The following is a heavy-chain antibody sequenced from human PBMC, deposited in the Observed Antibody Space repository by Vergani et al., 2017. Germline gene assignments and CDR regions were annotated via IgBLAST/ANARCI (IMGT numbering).Heavy chain of an antibody. J-gene: IGHJ6*02. Sequence: QVQLVQSGAEVRKPGASVKVSCKVSGYTPTELSMDWARQAPGKGLEWMGGFDPEDGETIYAQKFQGRVTMTEDTSTDTAYMELSSLRSEDTAVYYCATPRLRFSSYYYCGMDVWGQGTTVTVSS. CDR1: GYTPTELS. V-gene: IGHV1-24*01. D-gene: IGHD5/OR15-5a*01. CDR3: ATPRLRFSSYYYCGMDV. CDR2: FDPEDGET.